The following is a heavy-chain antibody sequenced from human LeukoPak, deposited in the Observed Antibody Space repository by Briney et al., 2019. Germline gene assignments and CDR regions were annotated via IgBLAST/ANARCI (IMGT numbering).Heavy chain of an antibody. D-gene: IGHD5-12*01. Sequence: GGSLRLSCAAFGFSLSGYWMSWVRQAPGKGLEWVARLHADGSEKYYVDSVKGRFIISRDNAKNSLYLQMNSLRVEDTAVYYCARGGYSFDYLGQGTLVTVSS. CDR3: ARGGYSFDY. J-gene: IGHJ4*02. CDR1: GFSLSGYW. V-gene: IGHV3-7*01. CDR2: LHADGSEK.